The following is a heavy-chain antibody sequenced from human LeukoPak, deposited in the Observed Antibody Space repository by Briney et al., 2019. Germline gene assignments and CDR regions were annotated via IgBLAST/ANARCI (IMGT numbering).Heavy chain of an antibody. J-gene: IGHJ4*02. CDR3: AASKSGTTSWPHY. D-gene: IGHD2-2*01. Sequence: PSETLSLTCAVYGGSFSGYYWSWIRQPPGKGLEWIGEINHSGSTNYNPSLKSRVTMSVDTSKNQFSLKLTSVTAADTAVYYCAASKSGTTSWPHYWGQGTLVTVSS. CDR1: GGSFSGYY. CDR2: INHSGST. V-gene: IGHV4-34*01.